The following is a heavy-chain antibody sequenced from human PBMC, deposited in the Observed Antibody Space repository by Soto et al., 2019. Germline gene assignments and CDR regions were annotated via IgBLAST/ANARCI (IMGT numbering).Heavy chain of an antibody. V-gene: IGHV1-69*06. J-gene: IGHJ6*02. D-gene: IGHD6-25*01. Sequence: QGQLVQSGAEVKKPGSSVNISCKASEGTFSGYSLTWLRQAPGQGPEWMGEIIPLLGTINYAQTFQGRLTITGDRPTSTTSLGLTSLTSDDTAVYYCARDPLDLFGYIDVWGPGTMVTVSS. CDR3: ARDPLDLFGYIDV. CDR2: IIPLLGTI. CDR1: EGTFSGYS.